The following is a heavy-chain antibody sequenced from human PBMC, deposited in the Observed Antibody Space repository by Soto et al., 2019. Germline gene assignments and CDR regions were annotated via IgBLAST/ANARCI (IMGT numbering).Heavy chain of an antibody. V-gene: IGHV1-3*01. J-gene: IGHJ4*02. CDR1: GYTFTSYA. CDR2: INAGNGNT. CDR3: ARDSYDSSGYFGDY. Sequence: QVQLVQSGAEVKKPGASVKVSCKASGYTFTSYAMHWVRQAPGQRLEWMGWINAGNGNTKYSQKFQGRVTITRDTSASTAYMELSSLRYEDTAVYYRARDSYDSSGYFGDYWGQGTLVTVSS. D-gene: IGHD3-22*01.